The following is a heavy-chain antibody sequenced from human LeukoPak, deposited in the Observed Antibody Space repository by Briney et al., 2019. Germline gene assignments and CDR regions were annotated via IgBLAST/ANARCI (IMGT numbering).Heavy chain of an antibody. CDR3: AGGSGRYYDSSGYPNRNTFDY. V-gene: IGHV4-59*01. D-gene: IGHD3-22*01. CDR2: IYHSGST. J-gene: IGHJ4*02. Sequence: SETLSLTCTVSGGSISSYYWSWIRQPPGKGLEWIGYIYHSGSTNYNPSLKSRVTTSVDTSKNQFSLKLSSVTAADTAVYYCAGGSGRYYDSSGYPNRNTFDYWGQGTLVTVSS. CDR1: GGSISSYY.